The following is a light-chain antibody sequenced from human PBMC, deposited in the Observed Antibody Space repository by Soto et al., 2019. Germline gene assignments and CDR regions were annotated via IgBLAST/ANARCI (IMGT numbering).Light chain of an antibody. V-gene: IGLV1-44*01. Sequence: QSVLTQPPSASGTPGQRVTISCSGSSSNVGSNTVNWFQQFPGTAPKLLIYGNNQRPSGVPDRFSGSRSGTSGSLAISGLQSEDEADYYCAAWDVSLTAWVFGGGTKVTVL. CDR1: SSNVGSNT. CDR2: GNN. J-gene: IGLJ3*02. CDR3: AAWDVSLTAWV.